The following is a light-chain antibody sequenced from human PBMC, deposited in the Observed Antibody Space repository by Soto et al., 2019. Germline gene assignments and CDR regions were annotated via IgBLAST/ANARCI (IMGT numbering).Light chain of an antibody. J-gene: IGKJ5*01. V-gene: IGKV3-20*01. CDR3: QHYGSSLSIT. Sequence: ESVLTQSPGTLSLSPGERATLSCRASQSVSSNYLAWYQHKPGQAPRLLIYGASSRATGIPDRFSGSGSGTDFTLTISRLEPDDFAVYYCQHYGSSLSITFGQATRLEMK. CDR1: QSVSSNY. CDR2: GAS.